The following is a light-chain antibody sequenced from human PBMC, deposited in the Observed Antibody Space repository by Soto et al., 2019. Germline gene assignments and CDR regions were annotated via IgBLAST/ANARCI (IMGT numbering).Light chain of an antibody. J-gene: IGLJ2*01. CDR3: SSYTTSTTLGI. CDR2: EVS. CDR1: RSDIGGYNY. Sequence: QSVLTQPASVSGSLGQSITISCTGTRSDIGGYNYVSWYQQHPGKAPKLMIYEVSNRPSGVSNRFSGSKSGNTASLTISGLQTEDEADYYCSSYTTSTTLGIFGGGTKLTVL. V-gene: IGLV2-14*01.